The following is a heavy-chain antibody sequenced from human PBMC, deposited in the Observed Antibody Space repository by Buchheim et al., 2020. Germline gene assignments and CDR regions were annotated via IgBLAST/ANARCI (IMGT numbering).Heavy chain of an antibody. CDR2: IIPILGIA. CDR3: ARENLGSIAARRVYYYYDMDV. J-gene: IGHJ6*02. CDR1: GGTFSSYA. D-gene: IGHD6-6*01. V-gene: IGHV1-69*04. Sequence: QVQLVQSGAEVKKPGSSVKVSCKASGGTFSSYAISWVRQAPGQGLEWMGRIIPILGIANYAQKFQGRVTITADKSTSTANMELSSLRSEDTAVYYCARENLGSIAARRVYYYYDMDVWGQGTT.